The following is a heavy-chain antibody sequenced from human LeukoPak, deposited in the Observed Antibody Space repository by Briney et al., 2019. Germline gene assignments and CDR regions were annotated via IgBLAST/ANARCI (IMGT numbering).Heavy chain of an antibody. D-gene: IGHD2-8*02. CDR1: GFTFSSHT. J-gene: IGHJ4*02. CDR2: IGGSGGRT. CDR3: VRDTGVSAYNDY. Sequence: GGSLRLSCAASGFTFSSHTMNWVRQAPGKGLEWVSAIGGSGGRTDYADAVRGRFTISRDNSRNTLYLQMTSLRAEDTAVYYCVRDTGVSAYNDYWGQGTLVTVSS. V-gene: IGHV3-23*01.